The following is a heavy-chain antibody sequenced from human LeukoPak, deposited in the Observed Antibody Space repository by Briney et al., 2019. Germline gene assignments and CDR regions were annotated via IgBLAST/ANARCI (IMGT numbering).Heavy chain of an antibody. Sequence: GGSLRLSCAASGFTFSSYGMHWVRQAPGKGLEWVAVIWYDGSNKYCADSVKGRFTISRDNSKNTLYLQMNSLRAEDTAVYYCARRSRYCSSTSCYRSVDTAMVNYYYYGMDVWGQGTTVTVSS. V-gene: IGHV3-33*01. CDR1: GFTFSSYG. CDR3: ARRSRYCSSTSCYRSVDTAMVNYYYYGMDV. J-gene: IGHJ6*02. D-gene: IGHD2-2*02. CDR2: IWYDGSNK.